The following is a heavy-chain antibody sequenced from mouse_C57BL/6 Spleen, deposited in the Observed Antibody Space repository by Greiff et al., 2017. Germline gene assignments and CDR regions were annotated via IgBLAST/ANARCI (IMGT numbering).Heavy chain of an antibody. D-gene: IGHD1-1*01. CDR2: IHPNSGST. V-gene: IGHV1-64*01. CDR1: GYTFTSYW. Sequence: QVQLQQPGAELVKPGASVKLSCKASGYTFTSYWMHWVKQRPGQGLEWIGMIHPNSGSTNYNEKFKSKATLTVDKSSSTAYMQLSSLTSEDSAVNYCARVEPYDYGSSSSYAMDYWGQGTSVTVSS. CDR3: ARVEPYDYGSSSSYAMDY. J-gene: IGHJ4*01.